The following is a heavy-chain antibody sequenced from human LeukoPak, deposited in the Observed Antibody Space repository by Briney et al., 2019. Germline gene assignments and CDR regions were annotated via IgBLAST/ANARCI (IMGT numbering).Heavy chain of an antibody. Sequence: GGSLRLSCAASGFTFSSYAMSWVRQAPGKGLEWVSAISGSGGSTYYTDSVKGRFTISRDNSKNTLFLQMNSLRAEDTAVYYCAKGRGLELLYYYYMDVWGKGTTVTVSS. CDR3: AKGRGLELLYYYYMDV. CDR1: GFTFSSYA. J-gene: IGHJ6*03. D-gene: IGHD1-7*01. V-gene: IGHV3-23*01. CDR2: ISGSGGST.